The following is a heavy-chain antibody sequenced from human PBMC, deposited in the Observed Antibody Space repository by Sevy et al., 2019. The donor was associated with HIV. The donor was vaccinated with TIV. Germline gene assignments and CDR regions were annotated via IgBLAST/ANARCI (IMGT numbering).Heavy chain of an antibody. Sequence: LMQLRKTLSLICSVSGGSISSSSYYWGWVRQPPGKGLEWIGNIYYTGNTHYNPSLKSRVTISVDTSNNQFSLKLISVTAADTAVYYCARVMMIQLSILGIEYYFDFWGQGTPVTVSS. CDR3: ARVMMIQLSILGIEYYFDF. J-gene: IGHJ4*02. D-gene: IGHD5-18*01. CDR2: IYYTGNT. V-gene: IGHV4-39*01. CDR1: GGSISSSSYY.